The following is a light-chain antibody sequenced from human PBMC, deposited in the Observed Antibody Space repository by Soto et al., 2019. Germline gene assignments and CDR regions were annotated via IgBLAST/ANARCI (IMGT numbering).Light chain of an antibody. V-gene: IGLV2-8*01. CDR1: SSDVGSSNY. Sequence: QSALIQPASVSGSPGQSITISCTGTSSDVGSSNYVSWYQHHPGKAPRLIIYEVVQRPSGVPDRFSGSKSGNTASLTVSGLQAADEADYFCKSYAGSNTYVFGSGTKVTVL. CDR2: EVV. CDR3: KSYAGSNTYV. J-gene: IGLJ1*01.